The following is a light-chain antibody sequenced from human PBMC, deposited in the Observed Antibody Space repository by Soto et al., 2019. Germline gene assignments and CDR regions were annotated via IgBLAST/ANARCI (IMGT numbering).Light chain of an antibody. V-gene: IGKV3-20*01. CDR3: QQYGSSPNT. Sequence: EVVLTQSPGTLSLSPGERVTLSCRASQSVRSSYLAWYQQKPGQAPRPLIYGASSRATGIPDRFSGSGSGTDFTLTISRLEPEDFAVYYCQQYGSSPNTFGQGTKLEIK. J-gene: IGKJ2*01. CDR1: QSVRSSY. CDR2: GAS.